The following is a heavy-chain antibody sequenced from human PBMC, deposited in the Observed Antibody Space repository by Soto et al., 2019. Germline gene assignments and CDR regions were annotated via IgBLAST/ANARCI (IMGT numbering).Heavy chain of an antibody. V-gene: IGHV4-61*01. D-gene: IGHD3-22*01. J-gene: IGHJ6*02. CDR1: GGSVSSGSYY. Sequence: SETLSLTCTVSGGSVSSGSYYWSWIRQPPGKGLDWIGYIYYSGSTNYNPSLKSRVTISVDTSKNQFSLKLSSVTAADTAVYYCARDRYYDGSGYFSYYYGMDVWGQGTTVTVSS. CDR2: IYYSGST. CDR3: ARDRYYDGSGYFSYYYGMDV.